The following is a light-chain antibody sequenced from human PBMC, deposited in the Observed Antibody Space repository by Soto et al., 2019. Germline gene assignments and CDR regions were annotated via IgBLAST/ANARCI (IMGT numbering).Light chain of an antibody. CDR1: QSVSSN. Sequence: EIVMTQSPDTLSVSPGERATLSCRASQSVSSNLAWYQQKPGQAPRLLIYGASTRATGIPAMFSGSGSGTEFTLTISRLQSEDFAVYYCQQYNKGPSWTFGQGTKVEIK. CDR2: GAS. J-gene: IGKJ1*01. V-gene: IGKV3-15*01. CDR3: QQYNKGPSWT.